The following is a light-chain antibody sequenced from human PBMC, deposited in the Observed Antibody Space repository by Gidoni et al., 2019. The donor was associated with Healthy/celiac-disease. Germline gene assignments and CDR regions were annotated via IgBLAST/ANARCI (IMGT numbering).Light chain of an antibody. J-gene: IGLJ2*01. Sequence: QSALTQPASVSGSPGQSITISCTGTSSDVGGYNYVSWYQQHPGKAPKLMIYDVSNRPSGVSNRFSGYKSGNTASLTISGLQAEDEAEYYCSSYTSSSTLEVGGGTKLTVL. CDR3: SSYTSSSTLE. CDR1: SSDVGGYNY. V-gene: IGLV2-14*03. CDR2: DVS.